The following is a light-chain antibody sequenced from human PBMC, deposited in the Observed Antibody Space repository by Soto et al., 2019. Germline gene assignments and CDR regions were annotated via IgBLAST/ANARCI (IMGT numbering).Light chain of an antibody. CDR3: QQHSNWPPYT. CDR1: QSVSSY. V-gene: IGKV3-11*01. J-gene: IGKJ2*01. Sequence: EIVLTQSPATLSLSPGERATLSCRASQSVSSYLAWYQQKPGQAPRLLIYDASTRSTGIPARFSGSGSGTAFTLTISSREPEDFAVYYCQQHSNWPPYTFGQGTKLEIK. CDR2: DAS.